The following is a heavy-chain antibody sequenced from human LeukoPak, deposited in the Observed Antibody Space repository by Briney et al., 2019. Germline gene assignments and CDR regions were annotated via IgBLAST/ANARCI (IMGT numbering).Heavy chain of an antibody. CDR3: ARGSRGWPYYFDY. CDR1: GFTFSSYT. V-gene: IGHV3-23*01. D-gene: IGHD3-10*01. Sequence: GGSLRLSCAASGFTFSSYTIAWVRQAPEKGLEWVSAIRSSGDSTYSADSVKGRFTVSRDNSKNTMFLQMNSLRAEDTAVYYCARGSRGWPYYFDYWGQGTLVTVSS. J-gene: IGHJ4*02. CDR2: IRSSGDST.